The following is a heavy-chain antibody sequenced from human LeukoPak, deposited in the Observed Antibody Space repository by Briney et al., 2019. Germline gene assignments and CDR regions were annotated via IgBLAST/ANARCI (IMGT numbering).Heavy chain of an antibody. J-gene: IGHJ6*03. CDR3: ARATIAVAGKGYYYYYMDV. CDR1: GYTFTGYY. CDR2: INPNSGGT. D-gene: IGHD6-19*01. V-gene: IGHV1-2*06. Sequence: VSVKVSCKASGYTFTGYYMHWVRQAPGQGLEWMGRINPNSGGTNYAQKFQGRVTMTRGTSISTAYMELSRLRSDDTAVYYCARATIAVAGKGYYYYYMDVWGKGTTVTVSS.